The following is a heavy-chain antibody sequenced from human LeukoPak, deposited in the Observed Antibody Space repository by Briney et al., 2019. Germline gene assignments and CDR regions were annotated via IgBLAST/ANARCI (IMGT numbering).Heavy chain of an antibody. D-gene: IGHD6-13*01. CDR2: IHTSGST. CDR1: GGSISSYY. J-gene: IGHJ6*03. CDR3: TRHGAARAGTYNYYYLDV. V-gene: IGHV4-4*09. Sequence: SETLSLTCTVSGGSISSYYWSWIRQPSGKGLEWIGYIHTSGSTNYNPSLKSRVTISVDTSKNQFSLKLSSVTAADTAMYYCTRHGAARAGTYNYYYLDVWGKGTTVTVSS.